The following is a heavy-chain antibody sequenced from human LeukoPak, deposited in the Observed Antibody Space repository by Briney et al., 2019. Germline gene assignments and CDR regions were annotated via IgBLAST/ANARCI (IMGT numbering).Heavy chain of an antibody. D-gene: IGHD6-25*01. CDR3: ARFAAGGSYYYYMDV. J-gene: IGHJ6*03. CDR2: IGTSSTTI. CDR1: GFTFSSYT. Sequence: GGSLTLSCAASGFTFSSYTMNWVRQPPGKGLEWVSNIGTSSTTIYYADSVKGRFTISRDNAKNSLYLQMNSLRADDTAVYYYARFAAGGSYYYYMDVWGKGTTVTVSS. V-gene: IGHV3-48*01.